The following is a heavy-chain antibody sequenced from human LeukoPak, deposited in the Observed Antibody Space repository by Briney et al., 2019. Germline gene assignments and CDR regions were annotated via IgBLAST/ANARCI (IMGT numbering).Heavy chain of an antibody. V-gene: IGHV3-48*04. J-gene: IGHJ6*02. CDR3: AREGYSSSISLGMDV. CDR2: ISSGGGTI. D-gene: IGHD6-13*01. Sequence: GGSLRLSCAASGFTFRSYSMNWVRQAPGKGLEWVSYISSGGGTIYYADSVKGRFTISRDNAKNSLYLQMNSLRAEDTAVYYCAREGYSSSISLGMDVWGQGTTVTVSS. CDR1: GFTFRSYS.